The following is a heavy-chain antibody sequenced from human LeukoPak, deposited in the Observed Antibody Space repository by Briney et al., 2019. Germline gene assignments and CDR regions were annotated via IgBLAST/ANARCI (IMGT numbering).Heavy chain of an antibody. J-gene: IGHJ4*02. D-gene: IGHD6-19*01. CDR3: ASGRQWLIL. Sequence: SETLSLXCTVSGGSISSYYWSRIRQPAGKGLEWIGRIYTSGSTNYNPSLESRVTMSIDTSKNQFSLKLSSVTAADTAVYYCASGRQWLILWGQGTLVTVSS. CDR1: GGSISSYY. V-gene: IGHV4-4*07. CDR2: IYTSGST.